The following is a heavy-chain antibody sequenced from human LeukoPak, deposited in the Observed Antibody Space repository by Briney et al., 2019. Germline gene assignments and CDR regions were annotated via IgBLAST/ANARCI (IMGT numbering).Heavy chain of an antibody. Sequence: GRSLRLSCAASGFTFSSYAMSWVRQAPGKGLEWVSAISGSGGSTYYADSVKGRFTISRDNSKNTLYLQMNSLRAEDTAVYYCATFPKYYYDSSGYYPSPFYWGQGTLVTVSS. CDR2: ISGSGGST. J-gene: IGHJ4*02. D-gene: IGHD3-22*01. CDR3: ATFPKYYYDSSGYYPSPFY. V-gene: IGHV3-23*01. CDR1: GFTFSSYA.